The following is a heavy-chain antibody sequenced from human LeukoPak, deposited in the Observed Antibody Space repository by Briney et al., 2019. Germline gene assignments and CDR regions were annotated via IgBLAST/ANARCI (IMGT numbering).Heavy chain of an antibody. Sequence: ASVKVSCKASGYTFTGYYMHWVRQAPGQGLEWMGRINPNSGGTNYAQKFQGRVTMTRDTSISTAYMELSSLRSEDTAVYYCASNYYDSSGYPPFDYWGQGTLVTVSS. J-gene: IGHJ4*02. V-gene: IGHV1-2*06. D-gene: IGHD3-22*01. CDR1: GYTFTGYY. CDR3: ASNYYDSSGYPPFDY. CDR2: INPNSGGT.